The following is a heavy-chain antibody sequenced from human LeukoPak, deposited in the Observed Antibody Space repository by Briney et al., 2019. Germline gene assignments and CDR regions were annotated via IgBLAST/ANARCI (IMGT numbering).Heavy chain of an antibody. V-gene: IGHV4-59*01. J-gene: IGHJ4*02. Sequence: PSETLSLTCTVSGGSISSYYWSWIRQPPGKGLEWIGYIYYSGSTNYNPSLKSRVTISVDTSKNQFSLKLSSVTAADTAVYYCARVSGYGYGSIDYWGQGTLVTVSS. CDR3: ARVSGYGYGSIDY. D-gene: IGHD5-18*01. CDR2: IYYSGST. CDR1: GGSISSYY.